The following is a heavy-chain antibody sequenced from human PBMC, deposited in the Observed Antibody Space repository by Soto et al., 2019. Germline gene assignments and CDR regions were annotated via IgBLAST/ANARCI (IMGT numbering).Heavy chain of an antibody. Sequence: QVQLVQSGAEVKKPGASVKVSCKASGYTFTSYAMHWVRQAPGQRLEWMGWINAGNGNTKYSQKFQGRVTITRDTSASTAYMERSSLRSEDTAVYYCARDGGDIVVVVAATGGFDPWGQGTLVTVSS. CDR2: INAGNGNT. D-gene: IGHD2-15*01. CDR3: ARDGGDIVVVVAATGGFDP. V-gene: IGHV1-3*01. J-gene: IGHJ5*02. CDR1: GYTFTSYA.